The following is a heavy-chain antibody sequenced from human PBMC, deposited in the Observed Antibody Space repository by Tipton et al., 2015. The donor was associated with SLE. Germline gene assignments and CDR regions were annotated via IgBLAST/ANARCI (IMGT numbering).Heavy chain of an antibody. CDR2: ISAYNGNT. D-gene: IGHD6-13*01. Sequence: QSGAEVKKPGASVKVSCKASGYTFTSYGISWVRQAPGQGLEWMGWISAYNGNTNFAQKLQCRVTMTTDTSTSTAYMELRSLRSDDTAVYYCARGPRQQLVHTYVDYWGQGTLVTVSS. CDR1: GYTFTSYG. V-gene: IGHV1-18*01. J-gene: IGHJ4*02. CDR3: ARGPRQQLVHTYVDY.